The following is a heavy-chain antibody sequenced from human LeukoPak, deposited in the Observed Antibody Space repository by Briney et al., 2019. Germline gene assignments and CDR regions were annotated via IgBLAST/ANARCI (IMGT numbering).Heavy chain of an antibody. CDR1: GFTLSSYG. CDR2: IWYDGSNK. CDR3: AKDSFRYCSSTSCYDFDY. V-gene: IGHV3-33*06. J-gene: IGHJ4*02. D-gene: IGHD2-2*01. Sequence: GRSLRLSCAASGFTLSSYGMHWVRQAPGKGLEWVAVIWYDGSNKYYADSVKGRFTISSDNSKNTLYLQMNSLRAEDTAVYYCAKDSFRYCSSTSCYDFDYWGQGTLVTVSS.